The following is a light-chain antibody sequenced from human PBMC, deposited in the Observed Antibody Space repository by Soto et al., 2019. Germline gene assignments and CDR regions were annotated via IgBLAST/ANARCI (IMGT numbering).Light chain of an antibody. CDR2: ETS. J-gene: IGKJ1*01. V-gene: IGKV3-15*01. CDR1: QSVSGN. Sequence: EIVMTHSPATLSVSPGERAALSCRASQSVSGNLAWYQQKPGQAPRLLIYETSTRATGIPARFSGSGSGTEFTLTISSLQSEDFAVYYCQQYSDWPPWTFGQGTKVDIK. CDR3: QQYSDWPPWT.